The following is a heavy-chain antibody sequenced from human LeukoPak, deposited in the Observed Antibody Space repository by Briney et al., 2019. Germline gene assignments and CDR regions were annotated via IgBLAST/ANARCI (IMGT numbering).Heavy chain of an antibody. J-gene: IGHJ4*02. CDR2: INHSGST. CDR3: ARARGQQLAKDFDY. CDR1: GGSFSGYY. V-gene: IGHV4-34*01. D-gene: IGHD6-13*01. Sequence: SETLSLTCAVYGGSFSGYYWSWIRQPPGKGLEWIGEINHSGSTNYNPSLKSRVTISVDTSKNQFSLKLSSVTAADTAVYYCARARGQQLAKDFDYWGQGTLVTVSS.